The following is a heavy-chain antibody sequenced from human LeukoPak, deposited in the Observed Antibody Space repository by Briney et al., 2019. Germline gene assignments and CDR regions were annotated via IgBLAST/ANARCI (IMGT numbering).Heavy chain of an antibody. J-gene: IGHJ4*02. CDR1: GFTFSRYA. CDR3: AKTRSIEYTYGKFDY. Sequence: GGSLRLSCAASGFTFSRYAMSWVRQAPGKGLEWVSGITNSGGSTYYADSVKGRFTTSRDNSKNTLYLQMNSLRADDTAVYYCAKTRSIEYTYGKFDYWGQGTLVTVSS. CDR2: ITNSGGST. D-gene: IGHD5-18*01. V-gene: IGHV3-23*01.